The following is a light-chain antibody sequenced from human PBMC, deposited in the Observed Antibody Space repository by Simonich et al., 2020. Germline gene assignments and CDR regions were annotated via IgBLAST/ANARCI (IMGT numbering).Light chain of an antibody. J-gene: IGLJ2*01. CDR2: EVS. CDR1: SSDVGGSNH. Sequence: QSALTQPPSASGVPGQAVTISCPGTSSDVGGSNHVSLFQQHPGKAPKLMIYEVSKRPSGVPVRFSGSNSGNTASLTVSGLQAEDEADYYCSSYAGSNNLVFGGGTKLTVL. V-gene: IGLV2-8*01. CDR3: SSYAGSNNLV.